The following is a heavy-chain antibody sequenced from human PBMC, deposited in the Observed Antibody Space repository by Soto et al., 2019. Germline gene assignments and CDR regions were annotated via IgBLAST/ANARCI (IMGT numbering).Heavy chain of an antibody. CDR3: AKDMRNDYYYAMDV. CDR1: GFNLDDYA. D-gene: IGHD1-1*01. CDR2: ISWNSDII. J-gene: IGHJ6*02. Sequence: EVQLVESGGGLVQPGRSLRLSCAASGFNLDDYAMHWVRQAPGKGLEWVSGISWNSDIIDYADSVKGRFTISRDNAKNSLYLQMNSLRAEDTALYYCAKDMRNDYYYAMDVWGQGTTVTVSS. V-gene: IGHV3-9*01.